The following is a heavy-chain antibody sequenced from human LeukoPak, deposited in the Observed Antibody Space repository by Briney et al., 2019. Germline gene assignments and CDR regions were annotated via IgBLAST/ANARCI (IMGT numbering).Heavy chain of an antibody. V-gene: IGHV3-23*01. CDR2: ISGSGGST. D-gene: IGHD6-13*01. J-gene: IGHJ4*02. Sequence: GGTLRLSCAASGFTFSSYGMSGVGQAPGKGLEWVSAISGSGGSTYYADSVKGRFTISRDNSKNTLYLQMNSLRTEDTALYYCAKGPSSSGDYWGQGTLVTVSS. CDR3: AKGPSSSGDY. CDR1: GFTFSSYG.